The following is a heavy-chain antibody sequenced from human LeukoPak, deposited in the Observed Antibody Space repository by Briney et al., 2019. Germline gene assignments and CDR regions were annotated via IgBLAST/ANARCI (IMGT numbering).Heavy chain of an antibody. CDR1: GFTFSSFA. Sequence: GGSLRLSCAASGFTFSSFAMSWVRQAPGKGLEWVSGISGSGAGTWYVDSVKGRFTISRDNSKNTLCLQMNNLRVEDTAVYYCVRAMDVWGQGTTVTVSS. CDR3: VRAMDV. V-gene: IGHV3-23*01. CDR2: ISGSGAGT. J-gene: IGHJ6*02.